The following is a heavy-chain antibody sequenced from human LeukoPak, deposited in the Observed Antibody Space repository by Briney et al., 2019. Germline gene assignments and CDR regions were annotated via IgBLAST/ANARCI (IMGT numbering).Heavy chain of an antibody. J-gene: IGHJ4*02. V-gene: IGHV4-34*01. CDR1: GGSFSGYY. CDR2: INHSGST. D-gene: IGHD5-24*01. CDR3: ARGRRWLPDY. Sequence: SETLSLTCAVYGGSFSGYYWSWIRQPPGKGLEWIGEINHSGSTNYNPSLKSRVTISVDTSKNQFSLKLSSVTAADTAVYYCARGRRWLPDYWGRGTLVTVSS.